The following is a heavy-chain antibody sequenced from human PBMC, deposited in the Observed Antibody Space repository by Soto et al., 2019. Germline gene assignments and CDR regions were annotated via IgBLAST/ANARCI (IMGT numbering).Heavy chain of an antibody. CDR2: ISWNSGSI. CDR1: GFTFDDYA. D-gene: IGHD2-15*01. J-gene: IGHJ4*02. CDR3: AKDIPSQGSCSGGSRYPA. Sequence: EVQLVGSGGGLVQPGRSLRLSCAASGFTFDDYAMHWVRQAPGKGLEWVSGISWNSGSIGYADSVKGRFTISRDNGKNSLYRQMHRLRAEDTALYYCAKDIPSQGSCSGGSRYPAWGQGTLVTVSS. V-gene: IGHV3-9*01.